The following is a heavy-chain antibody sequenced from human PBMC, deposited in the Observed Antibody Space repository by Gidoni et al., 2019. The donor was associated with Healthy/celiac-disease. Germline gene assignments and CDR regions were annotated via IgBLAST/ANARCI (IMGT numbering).Heavy chain of an antibody. Sequence: QVQLVESGGGVVQPGSSLRLSCAASGFPFSSYAMHWVRQAPGKGLEWVAVISYDGSNKYYADSVKGRFTISRDNSKNTLYLQMNSLRAEDTAVYYCARDPNSSGYYYAASFDYWGQGTLVTVSS. V-gene: IGHV3-30-3*01. CDR3: ARDPNSSGYYYAASFDY. J-gene: IGHJ4*02. D-gene: IGHD3-22*01. CDR2: ISYDGSNK. CDR1: GFPFSSYA.